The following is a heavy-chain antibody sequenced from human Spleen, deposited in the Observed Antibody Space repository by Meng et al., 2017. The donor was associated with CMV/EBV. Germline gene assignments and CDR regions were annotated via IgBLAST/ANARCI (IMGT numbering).Heavy chain of an antibody. J-gene: IGHJ4*02. CDR1: GFTFDDYT. CDR2: ISSDNSFI. V-gene: IGHV3-21*01. CDR3: ARDDLAATGTNHY. D-gene: IGHD6-13*01. Sequence: GGSLRLSCATSGFTFDDYTLHWVRQVPGKGLEWVSFISSDNSFIHYADSVKGRFTISRDNAKNSLYLQMNSLRVEDTAVYYCARDDLAATGTNHYWGQGTLVTVSS.